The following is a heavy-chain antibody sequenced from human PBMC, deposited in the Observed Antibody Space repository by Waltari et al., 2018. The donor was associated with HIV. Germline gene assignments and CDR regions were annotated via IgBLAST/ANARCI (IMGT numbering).Heavy chain of an antibody. V-gene: IGHV3-7*01. CDR1: GFTFSSYW. CDR3: ARDSQQWLVRDYYYGMDV. J-gene: IGHJ6*02. Sequence: EVQLVESGGGLVQPGGSLRLSCAASGFTFSSYWMSWVRQAPGQGLEWVANIKQDGSEKYYVDSVKGRFTISRDNAKNSLYLQMNSLRAEDTAVYYCARDSQQWLVRDYYYGMDVWGQGTTVTVSS. CDR2: IKQDGSEK. D-gene: IGHD6-19*01.